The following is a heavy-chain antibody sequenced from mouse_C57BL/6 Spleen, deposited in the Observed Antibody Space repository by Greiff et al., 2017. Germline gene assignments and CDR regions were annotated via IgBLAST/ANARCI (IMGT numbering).Heavy chain of an antibody. D-gene: IGHD1-1*01. Sequence: QVQLQQPGAELVKPGASVKLSCKASGYTFTSYWMQWVKQRPGQGLEWIGEIVPSDSYTNYNQKFKGKATWTVDTSSSTAYMQLSSLTSEDSAVYYCARGRYGSSYWYFDVWGTGTTVTVSS. J-gene: IGHJ1*03. CDR2: IVPSDSYT. V-gene: IGHV1-50*01. CDR1: GYTFTSYW. CDR3: ARGRYGSSYWYFDV.